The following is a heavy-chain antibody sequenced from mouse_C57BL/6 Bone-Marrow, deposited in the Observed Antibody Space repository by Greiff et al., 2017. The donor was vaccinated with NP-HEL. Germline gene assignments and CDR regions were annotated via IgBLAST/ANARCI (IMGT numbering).Heavy chain of an antibody. D-gene: IGHD1-1*01. CDR2: IWSGGST. Sequence: VQLQESGPGLVQPSQSLSITCTVSGFSLTSYGVHWVRQSPGKGLEWLGVIWSGGSTDYNAAFISRLSISKDNSKSQVFFKMNSLQADDTAIYYCARGNYYGSSSFAYWGQGTLVTVSA. CDR3: ARGNYYGSSSFAY. CDR1: GFSLTSYG. J-gene: IGHJ3*01. V-gene: IGHV2-2*01.